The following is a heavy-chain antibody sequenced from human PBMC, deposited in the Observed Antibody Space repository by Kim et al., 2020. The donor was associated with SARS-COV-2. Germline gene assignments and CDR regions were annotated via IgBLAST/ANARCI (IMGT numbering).Heavy chain of an antibody. D-gene: IGHD5-18*01. J-gene: IGHJ4*02. CDR1: GFSISSSSYY. Sequence: SETLSLTCTVSGFSISSSSYYWVWIRHPPGKGLVWIVSIYYSGSTYYNPSLKSRVTISVDTSKNQFSLKLSSVTAADTAVYYCARHIGGYSYGYQAVFDYWGQGTLVTVSS. CDR2: IYYSGST. CDR3: ARHIGGYSYGYQAVFDY. V-gene: IGHV4-39*01.